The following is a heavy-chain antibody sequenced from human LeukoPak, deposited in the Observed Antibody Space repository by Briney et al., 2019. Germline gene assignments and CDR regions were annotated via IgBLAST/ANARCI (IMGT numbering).Heavy chain of an antibody. CDR2: IDPYSGGT. CDR3: ARGNYYGSGPLFDA. CDR1: GYTFNDYY. D-gene: IGHD3-10*01. Sequence: GASVKVSCKASGYTFNDYYMHWVRQAPGQGLEWMGWIDPYSGGTNYAQTFQGRVTMTRDTSISTAYMELSRLSSDDTAEYYCARGNYYGSGPLFDAWGQGTLVTVSS. J-gene: IGHJ5*02. V-gene: IGHV1-2*02.